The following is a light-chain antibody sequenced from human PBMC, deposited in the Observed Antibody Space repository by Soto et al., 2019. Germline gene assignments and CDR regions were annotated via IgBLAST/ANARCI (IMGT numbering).Light chain of an antibody. CDR1: SSDVGKWDY. J-gene: IGLJ2*01. CDR2: DVT. Sequence: QSVLTQPRSVSGSPGQSVTISCTGTSSDVGKWDYVSWYQQHPGKAPKVMIYDVTKRPSGVPDRFSGSKSGNTASLTISGLQAEDESDYYCSSYAGRNTLIFGGGTKLTVL. V-gene: IGLV2-11*02. CDR3: SSYAGRNTLI.